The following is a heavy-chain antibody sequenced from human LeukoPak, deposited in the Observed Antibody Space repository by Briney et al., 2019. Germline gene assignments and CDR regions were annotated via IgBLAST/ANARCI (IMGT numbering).Heavy chain of an antibody. CDR1: GGTFSSYA. D-gene: IGHD2-21*02. Sequence: SVRVSCKASGGTFSSYAISWVRQAPGQGLEWMGRIIPILGIANYAQKFQGRVTITADKSTSTAYMELSSLRSEDTAVYYCARGADCCHGEGAFDIWGQGTMVTVSS. J-gene: IGHJ3*02. V-gene: IGHV1-69*04. CDR2: IIPILGIA. CDR3: ARGADCCHGEGAFDI.